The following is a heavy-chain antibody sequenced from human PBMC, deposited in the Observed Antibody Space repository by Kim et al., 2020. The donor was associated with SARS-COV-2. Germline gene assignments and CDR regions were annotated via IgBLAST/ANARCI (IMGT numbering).Heavy chain of an antibody. CDR2: INHSGST. CDR1: GGSFSGYY. J-gene: IGHJ6*02. CDR3: ARGPYRHRGLYYYYYGMDV. Sequence: SETLSLTCAVYGGSFSGYYWSWIRQPPGKGLEWIGEINHSGSTNYNPSLKSRVTISVDTSKNQFSLKLSSVTAADTAVYYCARGPYRHRGLYYYYYGMDVWGQGTTVTVSS. D-gene: IGHD2-2*01. V-gene: IGHV4-34*01.